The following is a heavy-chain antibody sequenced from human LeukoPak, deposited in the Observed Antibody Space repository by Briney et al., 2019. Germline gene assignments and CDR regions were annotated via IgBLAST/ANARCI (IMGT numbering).Heavy chain of an antibody. Sequence: PSETLSLTCTVSGGSISSYYWSWIRQPPGKGLEWIGYIYYSGSTNYNPSLKSRVTISVDTSKNQFSLKLSSVTAADTAVYYFARDLYFQHWGQGTLVTVSS. J-gene: IGHJ1*01. V-gene: IGHV4-59*01. CDR1: GGSISSYY. CDR2: IYYSGST. CDR3: ARDLYFQH.